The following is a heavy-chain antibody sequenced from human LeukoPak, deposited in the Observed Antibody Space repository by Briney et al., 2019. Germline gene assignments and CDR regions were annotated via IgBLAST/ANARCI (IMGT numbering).Heavy chain of an antibody. V-gene: IGHV3-11*01. Sequence: GGSLRLSCAASGFTFTDYYMSWIRQAPGKGLEWVSYISSSGSTIYYADCVQGRFTISRENDKTLLYMQMNRLRAEDTDVYYCARDLSVIRDGYNDAFDIWGQGTMVTVSS. D-gene: IGHD5-24*01. CDR1: GFTFTDYY. J-gene: IGHJ3*02. CDR2: ISSSGSTI. CDR3: ARDLSVIRDGYNDAFDI.